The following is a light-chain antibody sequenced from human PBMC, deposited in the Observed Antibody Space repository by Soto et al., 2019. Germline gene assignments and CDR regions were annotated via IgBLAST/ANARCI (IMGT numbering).Light chain of an antibody. CDR1: QSVSRN. CDR2: GAS. CDR3: QQYSNGPT. Sequence: EIVMTQSPATLSVSPGERATLSCRASQSVSRNLAWYQQRPGQAPRLLISGASTRATGIAARFSGSGSGREFTLTISSLQSEDSELYYCQQYSNGPTFGQRTRLQIK. V-gene: IGKV3-15*01. J-gene: IGKJ5*01.